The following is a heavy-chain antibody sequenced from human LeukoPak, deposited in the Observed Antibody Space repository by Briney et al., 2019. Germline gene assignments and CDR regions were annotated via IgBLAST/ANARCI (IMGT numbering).Heavy chain of an antibody. CDR3: AGGDGSSGYLNWFDP. J-gene: IGHJ5*02. CDR1: GYTFTGYY. D-gene: IGHD3-22*01. CDR2: INPNSGGT. Sequence: GASVKVSCKASGYTFTGYYMHWVRQAPGQGLEWMGWINPNSGGTNYAQKFQGRVTMTRDTSISTAYMELSRLRSDDTAVYYCAGGDGSSGYLNWFDPWGQGTLVTVSS. V-gene: IGHV1-2*02.